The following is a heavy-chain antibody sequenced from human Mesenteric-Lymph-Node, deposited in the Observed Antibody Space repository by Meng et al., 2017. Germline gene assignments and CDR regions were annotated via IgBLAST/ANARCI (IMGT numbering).Heavy chain of an antibody. CDR1: GFTFSSYA. J-gene: IGHJ4*02. CDR2: ISYDGSNK. Sequence: GESLKISCAASGFTFSSYAMHWVRQAPGKGLEWVAVISYDGSNKYYADSVKGRFTVSRDNDKNSLYLQMNSLRAEDTAVYYCARDGSQSYYDNTAYLHWGQGTLVTVSS. D-gene: IGHD3-22*01. CDR3: ARDGSQSYYDNTAYLH. V-gene: IGHV3-30*07.